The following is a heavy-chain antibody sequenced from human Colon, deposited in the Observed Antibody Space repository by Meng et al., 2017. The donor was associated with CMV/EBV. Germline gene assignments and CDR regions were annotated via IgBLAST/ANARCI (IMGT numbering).Heavy chain of an antibody. D-gene: IGHD2/OR15-2a*01. CDR2: IIPIIGVT. Sequence: SVKVSCKASGTTFSSHGLSWVRQAPGQGLEWMGGIIPIIGVTNYAQKFQGRVTITADRSTNTAYMEVSSLRPEDTAVYYCARLLGVTPERNSKYFDSWGQGTLVTVSS. CDR3: ARLLGVTPERNSKYFDS. V-gene: IGHV1-69*10. CDR1: GTTFSSHG. J-gene: IGHJ4*02.